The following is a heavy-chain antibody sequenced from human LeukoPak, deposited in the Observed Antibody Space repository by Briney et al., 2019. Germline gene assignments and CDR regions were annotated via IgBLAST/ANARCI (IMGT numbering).Heavy chain of an antibody. D-gene: IGHD3-22*01. CDR1: GFTFSSYS. CDR3: AKDPNYYDSSGYPLGAFDI. Sequence: GGSLRLSCAASGFTFSSYSMNWVRQAPGKGLEWVSSISSSSSYIYYADSVKGRFTISRDNSKNTLYLQMNSLRAEDTAVYYCAKDPNYYDSSGYPLGAFDIWGQGTMVTVSS. CDR2: ISSSSSYI. V-gene: IGHV3-21*04. J-gene: IGHJ3*02.